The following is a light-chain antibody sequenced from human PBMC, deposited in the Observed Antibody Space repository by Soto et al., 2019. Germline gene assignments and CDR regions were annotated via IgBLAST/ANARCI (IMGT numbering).Light chain of an antibody. V-gene: IGKV3-20*01. CDR3: HQYADSRT. CDR1: QTVWSSY. CDR2: GAS. J-gene: IGKJ2*02. Sequence: EIVLTQSPGTLSLSPGERATLSCRASQTVWSSYLAWFQHKPGQAPRLLIYGASRRATGIPDRFTGSGSGTDFTLTISRLESEDFAVYYCHQYADSRTFGQGTKLEIK.